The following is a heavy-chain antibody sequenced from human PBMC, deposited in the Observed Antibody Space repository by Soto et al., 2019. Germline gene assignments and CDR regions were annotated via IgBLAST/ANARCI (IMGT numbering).Heavy chain of an antibody. V-gene: IGHV1-46*01. Sequence: QVQLVQSGAEVKKPGASVKVSCKASGYTFTSYFMHWVRQAPGQGLEWRGIINHGGGSTSYAQKCQSCATMTRDTSPSAVSMELSSLRSEDTAVYYWARQYCSGGSCYTLDYWGQGTLVTVS. CDR3: ARQYCSGGSCYTLDY. CDR2: INHGGGST. CDR1: GYTFTSYF. J-gene: IGHJ4*02. D-gene: IGHD2-15*01.